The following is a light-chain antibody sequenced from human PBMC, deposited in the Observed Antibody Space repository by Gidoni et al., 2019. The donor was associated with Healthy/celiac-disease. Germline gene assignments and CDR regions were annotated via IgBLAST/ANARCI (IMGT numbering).Light chain of an antibody. CDR1: QSISSY. J-gene: IGKJ5*01. V-gene: IGKV1-39*01. CDR3: QQSYSRPPT. CDR2: AAS. Sequence: DSQMTQSPPSLSASVGDRVTITGRASQSISSYLNWYRHKPGKAPKLLIYAASSLQSGVPSRFSGSGSGTDFTLTISSLQPEDFSAYYCQQSYSRPPTFGQGTRLEIK.